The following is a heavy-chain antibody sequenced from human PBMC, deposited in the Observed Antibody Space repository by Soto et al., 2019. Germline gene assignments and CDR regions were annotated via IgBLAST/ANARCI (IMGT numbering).Heavy chain of an antibody. CDR1: GYTFTHYY. V-gene: IGHV1-46*01. Sequence: QVQLVQSGAEVKKPGASVKLSCRTSGYTFTHYYRHWVRQAPGQGLEWLGIINPASGSTNYAQDFQGRVTLTMDTSTTTVYMALSGLRAEDTAIFYGARDLAAGDHWGQGTLVTVSS. J-gene: IGHJ4*02. CDR2: INPASGST. D-gene: IGHD6-13*01. CDR3: ARDLAAGDH.